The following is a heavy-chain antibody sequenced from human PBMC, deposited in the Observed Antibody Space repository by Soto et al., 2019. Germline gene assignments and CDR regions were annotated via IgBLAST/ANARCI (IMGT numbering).Heavy chain of an antibody. D-gene: IGHD3-16*01. CDR2: IFSSGTT. CDR1: GDSMASGNKY. CDR3: ARVPSPFDFYYAMDV. V-gene: IGHV4-30-4*02. Sequence: PSETLSLTCTVAGDSMASGNKYWGWIRQAPGKGLEWIGYIFSSGTTYYNPSLKSRLTMSLDTSQNQFSLKLNSVTAADTAVYFCARVPSPFDFYYAMDVWGQGTKVTVS. J-gene: IGHJ6*02.